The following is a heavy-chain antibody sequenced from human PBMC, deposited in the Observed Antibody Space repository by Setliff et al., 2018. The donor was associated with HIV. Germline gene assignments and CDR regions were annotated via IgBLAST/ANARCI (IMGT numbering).Heavy chain of an antibody. CDR1: GGAISSSYYY. Sequence: SETLSLTCTVSGGAISSSYYYWGWIRQPPGKGLQWIGSISYTGKSYYNPALKRRVTVSVDTSKNQFSLKLTSVTAADTAVYYCARDQPQDYDSLTGYYTGRYFDYWGRGTLVTVSS. CDR2: ISYTGKS. D-gene: IGHD3-9*01. CDR3: ARDQPQDYDSLTGYYTGRYFDY. J-gene: IGHJ4*02. V-gene: IGHV4-39*07.